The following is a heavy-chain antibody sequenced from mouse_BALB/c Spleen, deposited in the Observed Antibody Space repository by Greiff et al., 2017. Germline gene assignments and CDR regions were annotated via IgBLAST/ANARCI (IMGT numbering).Heavy chain of an antibody. CDR2: ISSGGSYT. J-gene: IGHJ4*01. Sequence: EVKLMESGGGLVKPGGSLKLSCAASGFTFSSYAMSWVRQTPEKRLEWVATISSGGSYTYYPDSVKGRFTISRDNAKNTLYLQMSSLRSEDTAMYYCARVYYDYDGVMDYWGQGTSVTVSS. D-gene: IGHD2-4*01. CDR1: GFTFSSYA. CDR3: ARVYYDYDGVMDY. V-gene: IGHV5-9-3*01.